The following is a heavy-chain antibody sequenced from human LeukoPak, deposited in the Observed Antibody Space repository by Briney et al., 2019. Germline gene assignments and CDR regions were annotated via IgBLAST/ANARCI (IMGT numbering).Heavy chain of an antibody. J-gene: IGHJ4*02. D-gene: IGHD3-22*01. CDR3: ARGLDSYDSSGQFVY. CDR1: GGSISSSSYY. Sequence: KTSETLSLTCTVSGGSISSSSYYWGWIRQSPGKGLEWIGSIHYSGSTYFNPSLKSRVTIFVDTSKNQFSLKLSSVTAADTAVYYCARGLDSYDSSGQFVYWGQGTLVTVSS. CDR2: IHYSGST. V-gene: IGHV4-39*01.